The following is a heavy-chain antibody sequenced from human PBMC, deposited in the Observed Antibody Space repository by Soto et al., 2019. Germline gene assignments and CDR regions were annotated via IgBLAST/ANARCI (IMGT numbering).Heavy chain of an antibody. V-gene: IGHV3-33*01. D-gene: IGHD5-12*01. CDR3: ARDPHPGDRVTTNGVGYYYYGMDV. Sequence: QVQLVESGGGVVQPGRSLRLSCAASGFTLSIYGMHWVRQAPGKGLEWVAVIWYDGSNKYYADSVKGRFTISRDNSKNTVNLQTNSLRAEDTAVYYCARDPHPGDRVTTNGVGYYYYGMDVWGQGTTVTVSS. CDR1: GFTLSIYG. CDR2: IWYDGSNK. J-gene: IGHJ6*02.